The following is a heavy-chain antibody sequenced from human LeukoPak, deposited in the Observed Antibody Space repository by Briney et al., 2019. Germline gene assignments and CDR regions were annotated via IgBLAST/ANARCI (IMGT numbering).Heavy chain of an antibody. CDR2: INPNSGGT. Sequence: ASVKVSCKASVYTFTAYYMHWVRQAPGQGLEWMGWINPNSGGTNYAQKFQGRVTMTRETSISTAYMEVSRLRSDDTAVYYCARDRRLGDFWSGKIFDYWGQGTLVTVSS. CDR1: VYTFTAYY. J-gene: IGHJ4*02. V-gene: IGHV1-2*02. CDR3: ARDRRLGDFWSGKIFDY. D-gene: IGHD3-3*01.